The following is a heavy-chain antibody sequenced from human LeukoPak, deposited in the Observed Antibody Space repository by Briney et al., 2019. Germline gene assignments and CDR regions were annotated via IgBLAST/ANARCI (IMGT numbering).Heavy chain of an antibody. CDR3: AREFRLRFDP. J-gene: IGHJ5*02. D-gene: IGHD3-3*01. CDR2: IYSSGST. Sequence: SQTLSLTCTVSGGSITSDGNYWSWIRRPAGGGLEWIGRIYSSGSTNYNPSLKSRVTISVHTSKNQFSLNLSSVTAADTAVYYCAREFRLRFDPWGQGTLVTVSS. V-gene: IGHV4-61*02. CDR1: GGSITSDGNY.